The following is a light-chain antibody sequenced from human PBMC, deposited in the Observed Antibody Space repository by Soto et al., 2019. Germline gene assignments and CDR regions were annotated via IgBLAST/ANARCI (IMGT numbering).Light chain of an antibody. V-gene: IGKV2D-29*01. CDR1: QSLPHSDGTSY. CDR2: GVS. J-gene: IGKJ5*01. CDR3: MQSIQLPIT. Sequence: DIVMTQPPLSLSVTSGQPASMCCKSIQSLPHSDGTSYLYWYLQKPGQPPQLLISGVSNRFSGVPDRFSGSGSGTEFTLKISRVEAEDVGVYYCMQSIQLPITFGQGTRLEVK.